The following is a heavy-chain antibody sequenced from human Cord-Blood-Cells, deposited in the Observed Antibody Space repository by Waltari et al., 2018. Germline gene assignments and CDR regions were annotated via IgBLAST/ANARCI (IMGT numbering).Heavy chain of an antibody. Sequence: QVQLVQSGAAVKKPGASVKVSCKVSGYTLTELSMHWVRPAPGKGLEWMGGFDPEDGETIYAQKFQGRVTMTEDTSTDTAYMELSSLRSEDTAVYYCATEAPDSSGYYYWFDPWGQGTLVTVSS. CDR2: FDPEDGET. J-gene: IGHJ5*02. CDR1: GYTLTELS. D-gene: IGHD3-22*01. CDR3: ATEAPDSSGYYYWFDP. V-gene: IGHV1-24*01.